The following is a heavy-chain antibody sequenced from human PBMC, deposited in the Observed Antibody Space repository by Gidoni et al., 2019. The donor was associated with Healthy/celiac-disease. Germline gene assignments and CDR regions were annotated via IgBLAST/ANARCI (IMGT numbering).Heavy chain of an antibody. CDR1: GFTFSSYA. Sequence: QVQLVESWGGVVQPGRSLRLSCAASGFTFSSYAMHWVRQAPGKGLEWVAVISYDGSNKYYADSVKGRFTISRDNSKNTLYLQMNSLRAEDTAVYYCASGAGGYWGQGTLVTVSS. J-gene: IGHJ4*02. CDR3: ASGAGGY. CDR2: ISYDGSNK. V-gene: IGHV3-30-3*01.